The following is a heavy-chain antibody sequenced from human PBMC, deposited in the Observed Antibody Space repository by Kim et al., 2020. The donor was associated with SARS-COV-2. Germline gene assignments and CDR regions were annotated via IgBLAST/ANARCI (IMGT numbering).Heavy chain of an antibody. Sequence: DSVKGRFTISRDNSKNTVYLKMNSLRAEDTAVYYCAKDGYSRSWYSWLDHWGQGDLVTVSS. J-gene: IGHJ5*02. CDR3: AKDGYSRSWYSWLDH. D-gene: IGHD6-13*01. V-gene: IGHV3-23*01.